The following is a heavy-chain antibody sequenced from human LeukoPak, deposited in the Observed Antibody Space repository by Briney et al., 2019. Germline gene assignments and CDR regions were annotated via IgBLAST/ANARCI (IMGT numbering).Heavy chain of an antibody. CDR1: GGSISNYY. CDR3: ARVGSASRLLYYMDV. D-gene: IGHD2-2*01. J-gene: IGHJ6*03. Sequence: PLETLSLTCTVSGGSISNYYWAWIGQPAGKRLGGIGYIYYSGSTKYNPSLKSRVTISVDTSKNQFSLKLSSVTAADTAVYYCARVGSASRLLYYMDVWGKGTTVTVSS. CDR2: IYYSGST. V-gene: IGHV4-59*01.